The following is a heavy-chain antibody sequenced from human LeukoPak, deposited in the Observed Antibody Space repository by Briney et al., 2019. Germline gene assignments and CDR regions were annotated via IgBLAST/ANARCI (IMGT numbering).Heavy chain of an antibody. J-gene: IGHJ4*02. CDR2: ISSSSSSI. V-gene: IGHV3-48*04. CDR1: GFTFRNYG. D-gene: IGHD3-10*01. Sequence: PGGSLRLSCAASGFTFRNYGMNWVRQAPGKGLEWVSYISSSSSSIYYADSVKGRFTISRDNAKNSLYLQMNGLRAEDTAVYFCARRSGRGVMFYWGQGTLVTVSS. CDR3: ARRSGRGVMFY.